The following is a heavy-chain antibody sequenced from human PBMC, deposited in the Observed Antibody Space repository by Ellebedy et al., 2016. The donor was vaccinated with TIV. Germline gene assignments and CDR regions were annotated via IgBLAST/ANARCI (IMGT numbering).Heavy chain of an antibody. CDR2: ISAYNGNT. CDR1: GYTFTSYG. D-gene: IGHD5-18*01. Sequence: AASVKVSCKASGYTFTSYGISWVRQAPGQGLEWMGWISAYNGNTNYAQKLQGRVTMTTDTSTSTAYMELRSLRSDDTAVYYCARPATAMVPYYFDYWGQGTLVTVSS. J-gene: IGHJ4*02. CDR3: ARPATAMVPYYFDY. V-gene: IGHV1-18*01.